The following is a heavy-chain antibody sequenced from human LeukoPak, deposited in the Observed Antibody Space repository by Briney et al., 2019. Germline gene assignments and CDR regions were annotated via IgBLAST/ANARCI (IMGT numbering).Heavy chain of an antibody. CDR3: ASSHCGGDCFSSVAFDF. V-gene: IGHV4-30-2*01. D-gene: IGHD2-21*02. CDR1: NGSVGSGGYT. Sequence: SETLSLTCTVSNGSVGSGGYTWSWIRQPPGKGLEGIGYVYHSGDTYYNPSLKSRISIRMDRSKNQFSLRLRSVTAAGTAVYFCASSHCGGDCFSSVAFDFWGHGTMVTVSS. CDR2: VYHSGDT. J-gene: IGHJ3*01.